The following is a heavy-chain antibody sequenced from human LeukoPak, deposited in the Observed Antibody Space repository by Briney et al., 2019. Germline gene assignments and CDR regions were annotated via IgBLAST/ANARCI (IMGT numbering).Heavy chain of an antibody. CDR2: IGTAGDT. D-gene: IGHD6-13*01. CDR3: ARGLSIAAAGYWYFDL. Sequence: GGSLRLSCAASGFTFSSYDMHWVRQATGKGLEWVSAIGTAGDTYYPGSVKGRFTISRENAKNSLYLQMNSLRAGDSAVYYCARGLSIAAAGYWYFDLWGRGTLVTVSS. J-gene: IGHJ2*01. CDR1: GFTFSSYD. V-gene: IGHV3-13*01.